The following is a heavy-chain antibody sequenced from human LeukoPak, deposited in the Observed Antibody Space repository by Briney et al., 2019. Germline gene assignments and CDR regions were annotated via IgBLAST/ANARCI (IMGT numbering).Heavy chain of an antibody. CDR2: IYTSGST. D-gene: IGHD3-22*01. Sequence: PPETLSLTCTASAGSISSGSYYWSWIRQPAGKGLEWIGRIYTSGSTNYNPSLKSRVTISVDTSKNQFSLKLSSVTAADTAVYYCAREEPYYDSSGDDAFDIWGQGTMVTVSS. CDR3: AREEPYYDSSGDDAFDI. V-gene: IGHV4-61*02. CDR1: AGSISSGSYY. J-gene: IGHJ3*02.